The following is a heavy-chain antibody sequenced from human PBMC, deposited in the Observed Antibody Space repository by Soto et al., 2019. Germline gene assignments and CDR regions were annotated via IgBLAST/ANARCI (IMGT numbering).Heavy chain of an antibody. CDR1: GGSFSTDY. V-gene: IGHV4-34*01. CDR2: INPSGGT. D-gene: IGHD6-6*01. Sequence: SETLSLTCAVYGGSFSTDYWSWIRQPPGKGLEWIGEINPSGGTNYNPSLKSRVTISVATSKNQFSLKLSSVTAADTAVYYCARVLAARASRDFDYWSQGTLVTVSS. CDR3: ARVLAARASRDFDY. J-gene: IGHJ4*02.